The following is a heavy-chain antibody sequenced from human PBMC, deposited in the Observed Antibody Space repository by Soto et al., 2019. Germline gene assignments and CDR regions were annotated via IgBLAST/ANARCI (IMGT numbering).Heavy chain of an antibody. D-gene: IGHD1-26*01. CDR3: AKNQGVELVPLATVDWFDP. Sequence: GGSLRLACAASGFIFENFGMSWVRQAPGKGLEWISSISGSGFKKYYADSVKGRFTISRDNSKSTVYLELNNLSAEDTAVYHCAKNQGVELVPLATVDWFDPWGQGSVVTVSS. V-gene: IGHV3-23*01. CDR1: GFIFENFG. CDR2: ISGSGFKK. J-gene: IGHJ5*02.